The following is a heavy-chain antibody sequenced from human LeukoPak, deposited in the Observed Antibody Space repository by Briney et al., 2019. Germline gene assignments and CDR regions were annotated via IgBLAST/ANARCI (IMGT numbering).Heavy chain of an antibody. CDR3: ARAQGAGHFDY. CDR2: ISSSSSYI. D-gene: IGHD4/OR15-4a*01. CDR1: GLSVSSNF. V-gene: IGHV3-21*01. J-gene: IGHJ4*02. Sequence: GGSLRLSCAATGLSVSSNFMSWVRQAPGKGLEWVSSISSSSSYIYYADSVKGRFTISRDNAKNSLYLQMNSLRAEDTAVYYCARAQGAGHFDYWGQGTLVTVSS.